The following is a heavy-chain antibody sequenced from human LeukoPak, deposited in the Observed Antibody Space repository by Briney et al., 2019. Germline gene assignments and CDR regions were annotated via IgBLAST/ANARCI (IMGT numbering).Heavy chain of an antibody. D-gene: IGHD3-16*02. CDR1: GFSFSSHW. V-gene: IGHV3-74*01. J-gene: IGHJ4*02. CDR3: ARDLGVGGVIAY. Sequence: GGSLRLSCAASGFSFSSHWMHWVRQAPGKGLVWVSRINSDDSSTTYADSVKGRFTISRDNAKNILYLQMNSLRAEDTAVYYCARDLGVGGVIAYWGQGTLVTVSS. CDR2: INSDDSST.